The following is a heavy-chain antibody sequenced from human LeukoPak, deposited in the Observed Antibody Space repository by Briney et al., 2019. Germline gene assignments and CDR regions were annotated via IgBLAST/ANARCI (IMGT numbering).Heavy chain of an antibody. CDR2: INHSGST. D-gene: IGHD4-17*01. CDR3: ARGTVTNDY. CDR1: GGSFSGYY. J-gene: IGHJ4*02. V-gene: IGHV4-34*01. Sequence: SETLSLTCAAYGGSFSGYYWSWIRQPPGKGLEWIGEINHSGSTNYNPSLKSRVTISVDTSKNQFSLKLSSVTAADTAVYYCARGTVTNDYWGQGTLVTVSS.